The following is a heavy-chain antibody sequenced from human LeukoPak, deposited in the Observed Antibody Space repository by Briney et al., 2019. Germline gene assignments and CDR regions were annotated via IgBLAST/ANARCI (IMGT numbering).Heavy chain of an antibody. V-gene: IGHV4-59*01. CDR1: GDSISSYY. CDR2: IYYSGST. Sequence: PSETLSLTCTVSGDSISSYYWSWIRQPPGKGLEWIGYIYYSGSTDYNPSLKSRVTISVDTSKNQFSLKLSSVTAADTAVYYCAREGVTKYYFDYWGQGTLVTVPS. D-gene: IGHD4-11*01. J-gene: IGHJ4*02. CDR3: AREGVTKYYFDY.